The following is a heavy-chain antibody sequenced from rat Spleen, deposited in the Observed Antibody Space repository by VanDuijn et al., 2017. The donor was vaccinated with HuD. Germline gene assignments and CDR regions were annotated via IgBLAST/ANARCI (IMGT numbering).Heavy chain of an antibody. D-gene: IGHD3-3*01. CDR3: TGGGHSALNWFAY. J-gene: IGHJ3*01. Sequence: EVQLVESGGGLVQPGRSLKLSCVASGFTFNNYWMTWIRQAPGKGLEWVASITNTGGTTYYPDSVKGRFVISKDNAKNTGPLQMNNLKSEDKAVYYCTGGGHSALNWFAYWGQGTLVTVSS. CDR1: GFTFNNYW. CDR2: ITNTGGTT. V-gene: IGHV5-31*01.